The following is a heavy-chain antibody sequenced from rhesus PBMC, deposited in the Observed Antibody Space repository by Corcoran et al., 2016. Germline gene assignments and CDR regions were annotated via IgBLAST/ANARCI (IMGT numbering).Heavy chain of an antibody. V-gene: IGHV3S5*01. CDR2: INSCEGST. CDR3: AKDLYSSWSGLDS. J-gene: IGHJ6*01. D-gene: IGHD6-13*01. Sequence: EVQLVETGGGLVQPGGSLKLPCAAPGFTFSSYGMSWVRQAPGKGLERVSAINSCEGSTYYADSVKGRFTISRVNSKNTLSLQMNSLRAEDTAVYYCAKDLYSSWSGLDSWGQGVVVTVSS. CDR1: GFTFSSYG.